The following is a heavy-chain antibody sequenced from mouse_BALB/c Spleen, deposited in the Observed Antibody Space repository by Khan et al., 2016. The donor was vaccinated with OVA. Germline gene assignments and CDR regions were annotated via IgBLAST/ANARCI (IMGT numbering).Heavy chain of an antibody. D-gene: IGHD1-2*01. CDR2: ISTGGPYT. J-gene: IGHJ4*01. Sequence: EVELVESGGDLVNPGASLKLSCAASGFMFSSYGMSWVCQTPDKRLEWVATISTGGPYTYYPESVRGRFTISRDTSKNTPSLQLSSLKSEDTAMYYYTRFITTATGNYDAMDYWGQGTSVTVSS. CDR3: TRFITTATGNYDAMDY. V-gene: IGHV5-6*01. CDR1: GFMFSSYG.